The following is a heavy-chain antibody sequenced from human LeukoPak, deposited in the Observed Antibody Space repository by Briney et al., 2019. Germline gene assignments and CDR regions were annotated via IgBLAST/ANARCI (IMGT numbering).Heavy chain of an antibody. CDR3: ARERTEYCSGGSCYGFDY. J-gene: IGHJ4*02. Sequence: SETLSLTCAVSGYSISSGYYWGWLRQPPGKGLEWIGSIYHSGSTNYNPSLKSRVTISVDTSKIQFSLKLSSVTAADTAVYYCARERTEYCSGGSCYGFDYWGQGTLVTVSS. D-gene: IGHD2-15*01. V-gene: IGHV4-38-2*02. CDR1: GYSISSGYY. CDR2: IYHSGST.